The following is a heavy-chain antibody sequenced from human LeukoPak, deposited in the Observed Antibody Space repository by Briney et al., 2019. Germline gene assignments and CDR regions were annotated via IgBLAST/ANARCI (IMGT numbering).Heavy chain of an antibody. CDR1: GGSISSYY. CDR3: ASSDSDWSGYRYYYYYYMDV. J-gene: IGHJ6*03. CDR2: IYYDGST. D-gene: IGHD3-3*01. Sequence: PSETLSLTCTVSGGSISSYYWNWIRQPPGKGLEWIGHIYYDGSTNYNPSLKSRVTISVDTSKNQFSLKLSSVTAADTAVYYCASSDSDWSGYRYYYYYYMDVWGKGTTVTVSS. V-gene: IGHV4-59*12.